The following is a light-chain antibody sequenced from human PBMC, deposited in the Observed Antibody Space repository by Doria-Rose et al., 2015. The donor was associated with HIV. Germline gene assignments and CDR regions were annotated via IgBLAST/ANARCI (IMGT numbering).Light chain of an antibody. CDR2: DGS. Sequence: TRSPGTLSLSPGERATLSCRASQSFSSTYLARYQQKPGQAPSLLIYDGSTSATGIPDRFSASGSGTDFTLTINRLEPEDFALYYCHQYGTSCTFGQGTKVEI. CDR3: HQYGTSCT. J-gene: IGKJ1*01. CDR1: QSFSSTY. V-gene: IGKV3-20*01.